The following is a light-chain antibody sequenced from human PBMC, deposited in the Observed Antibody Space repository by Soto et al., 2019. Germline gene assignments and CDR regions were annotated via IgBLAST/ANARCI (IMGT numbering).Light chain of an antibody. Sequence: EIVLTQSPVTLSLSPGERATLSCRASQSVSSSYLAWYQQKPGQAPRLLIYGASSRATGIPDRFSGSGSGTDFTLTISRLEPEDFAVYYCQQYGSSPGTFGPGNKVDIK. CDR3: QQYGSSPGT. CDR2: GAS. J-gene: IGKJ3*01. V-gene: IGKV3-20*01. CDR1: QSVSSSY.